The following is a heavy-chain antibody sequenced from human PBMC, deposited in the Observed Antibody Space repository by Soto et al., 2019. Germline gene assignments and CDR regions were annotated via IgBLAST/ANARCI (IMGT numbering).Heavy chain of an antibody. CDR2: ISSSSSTI. CDR1: GFTFSSYS. Sequence: GGSLRLSCAASGFTFSSYSMNWVRQAPGKGLEWVSYISSSSSTIYYADSVKGRFTISRDNAKNSLYLQMNSLRDEDTAVYYCARVGYYDYVWGSYRSKDRGVDFDYWGQGTLVTVSS. CDR3: ARVGYYDYVWGSYRSKDRGVDFDY. V-gene: IGHV3-48*02. D-gene: IGHD3-16*02. J-gene: IGHJ4*02.